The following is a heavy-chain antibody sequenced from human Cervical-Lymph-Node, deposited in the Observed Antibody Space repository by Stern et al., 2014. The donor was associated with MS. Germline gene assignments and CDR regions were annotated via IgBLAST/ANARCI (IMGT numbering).Heavy chain of an antibody. CDR1: GYRFIDFH. CDR2: INPDTGVT. J-gene: IGHJ4*02. D-gene: IGHD5-18*01. CDR3: ARPPRGAMVFAF. V-gene: IGHV1-2*02. Sequence: QMQLVQSGAEVKRPGASLKVSCKPSGYRFIDFHIHWIRQAPGQGLEWLGWINPDTGVTKYAQKFQGRLALTRDTSINTLFMELSSLKSDDTAIYYCARPPRGAMVFAFWGQGTRVTVSS.